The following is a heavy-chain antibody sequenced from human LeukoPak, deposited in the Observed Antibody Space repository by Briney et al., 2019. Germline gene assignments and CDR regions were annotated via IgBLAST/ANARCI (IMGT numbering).Heavy chain of an antibody. CDR2: ISAYNGNT. Sequence: ASVKVSCKASGYTFTSYGISWVRQAPGQGLEWMGWISAYNGNTNYAQKLQGRVTMTTDTSTSTAYMELRSLRSDDTAVYYCARVPPHYYDSSGYSQLPLAPLVYWGQGTLVTVSS. CDR1: GYTFTSYG. J-gene: IGHJ4*02. CDR3: ARVPPHYYDSSGYSQLPLAPLVY. D-gene: IGHD3-22*01. V-gene: IGHV1-18*01.